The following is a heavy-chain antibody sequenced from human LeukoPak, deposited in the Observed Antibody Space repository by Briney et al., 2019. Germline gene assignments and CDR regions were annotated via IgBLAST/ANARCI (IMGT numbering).Heavy chain of an antibody. V-gene: IGHV1-69*13. D-gene: IGHD3-10*02. CDR1: GGTFSSYA. Sequence: ASVKVSCKASGGTFSSYAISWVRQAPGQGLEWMGGIIPIFGTANYAQKFQGRVTITADESTSTAYMELSSLRSEDTAVYYCAREPGPVPGWHFDLWGRGTLVTVSS. J-gene: IGHJ2*01. CDR3: AREPGPVPGWHFDL. CDR2: IIPIFGTA.